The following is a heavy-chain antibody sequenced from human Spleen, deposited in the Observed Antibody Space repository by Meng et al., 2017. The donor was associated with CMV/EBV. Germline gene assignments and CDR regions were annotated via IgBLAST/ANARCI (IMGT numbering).Heavy chain of an antibody. Sequence: GESLKISCVASGFTFSNYAMTWVRQVPGKGLEWVSGISGSTYYADSVKGRFTIWRDNSKNTLFLQMNSLGAEDTALYYCAKDYCTSDRCYMRGFDFWGQGTLVTVSS. CDR1: GFTFSNYA. D-gene: IGHD2-2*02. J-gene: IGHJ4*02. CDR3: AKDYCTSDRCYMRGFDF. CDR2: ISGST. V-gene: IGHV3-23*01.